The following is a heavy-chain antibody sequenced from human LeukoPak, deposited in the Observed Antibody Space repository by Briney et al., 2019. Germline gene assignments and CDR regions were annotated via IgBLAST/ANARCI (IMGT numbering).Heavy chain of an antibody. CDR1: GGTFSSYV. CDR2: IMPISGTA. J-gene: IGHJ4*02. CDR3: ARNLYGGNSWDVFDY. Sequence: ASVKVSCKASGGTFSSYVINWVRQAPGQGLEWMGGIMPISGTANHAQKYQGRVTITADKSTSTAYMELSSLRSEDTAVYYCARNLYGGNSWDVFDYWGQGTLVTVSS. D-gene: IGHD4-23*01. V-gene: IGHV1-69*06.